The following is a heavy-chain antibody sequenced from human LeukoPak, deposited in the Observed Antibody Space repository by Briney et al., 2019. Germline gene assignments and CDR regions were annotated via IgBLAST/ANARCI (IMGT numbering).Heavy chain of an antibody. J-gene: IGHJ3*02. CDR3: ARGRSITILRGVAISDGFDI. CDR1: GFTFSTYS. V-gene: IGHV3-21*06. D-gene: IGHD3-10*01. CDR2: IATSSDYI. Sequence: PGGSLRPSCAASGFTFSTYSMNWVRQAPGKGLEWVSSIATSSDYIYYAGSLKGRFTISRDNAKNSLYLHMNSLRPDDTAVYYCARGRSITILRGVAISDGFDIWGQGTKVTVS.